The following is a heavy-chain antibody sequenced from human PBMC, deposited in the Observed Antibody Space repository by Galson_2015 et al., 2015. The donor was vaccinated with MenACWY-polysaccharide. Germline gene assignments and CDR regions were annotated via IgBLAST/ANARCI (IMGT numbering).Heavy chain of an antibody. CDR3: ARPRITMVRGANYYYYYMDV. Sequence: SETLSLTCTVSGGSISSSSYYWGWIRQPPGKGLEWIGSIYYSGSTYYNPSLKSRVTISVDTSKNQFSLKLSSVTAADTAVYYCARPRITMVRGANYYYYYMDVWGKGTTVTVSS. D-gene: IGHD3-10*01. J-gene: IGHJ6*03. CDR1: GGSISSSSYY. CDR2: IYYSGST. V-gene: IGHV4-39*01.